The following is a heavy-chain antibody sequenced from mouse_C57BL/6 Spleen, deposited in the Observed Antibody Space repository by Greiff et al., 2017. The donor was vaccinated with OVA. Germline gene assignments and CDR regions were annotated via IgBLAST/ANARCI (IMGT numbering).Heavy chain of an antibody. D-gene: IGHD1-1*01. V-gene: IGHV3-6*01. Sequence: EVKLMESGPGLVKPSQSLSLTCSVTGYSITSGYYWNWIRQFPGNKLEWMGYISYDGSNNYNPSLKNRISITRDTSKNQFFLKLNSVTTEDTATYYCAREGVYSYFDVWGTGTTVTVSS. CDR1: GYSITSGYY. CDR2: ISYDGSN. J-gene: IGHJ1*03. CDR3: AREGVYSYFDV.